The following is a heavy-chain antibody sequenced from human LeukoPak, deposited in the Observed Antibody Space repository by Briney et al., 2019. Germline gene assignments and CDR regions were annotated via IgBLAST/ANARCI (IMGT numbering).Heavy chain of an antibody. J-gene: IGHJ4*02. CDR2: IYYSGST. V-gene: IGHV4-59*01. D-gene: IGHD4/OR15-4a*01. CDR1: GGSISSYY. Sequence: SETLSLTCTISGGSISSYYWSWIRQPPGKGLEWIGYIYYSGSTNYNPSLRSRVTISVDTSKNQFSLKLSSVTAADTAVYYCARATNYYFDYWGQGTLVTVSS. CDR3: ARATNYYFDY.